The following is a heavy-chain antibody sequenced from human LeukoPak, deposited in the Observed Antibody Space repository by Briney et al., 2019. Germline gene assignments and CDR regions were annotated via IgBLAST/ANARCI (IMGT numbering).Heavy chain of an antibody. J-gene: IGHJ3*02. CDR3: ARENGRMIVVAQDAFDI. CDR2: IIPILGIA. Sequence: SVKVSCKASGGTFSSYAISWVRQAPGQGLEWMGRIIPILGIANYAQKFQGRVTITADESTSTAYMELSSLRSEDTAVYYCARENGRMIVVAQDAFDIWGQGTMVSVSS. D-gene: IGHD3-22*01. CDR1: GGTFSSYA. V-gene: IGHV1-69*04.